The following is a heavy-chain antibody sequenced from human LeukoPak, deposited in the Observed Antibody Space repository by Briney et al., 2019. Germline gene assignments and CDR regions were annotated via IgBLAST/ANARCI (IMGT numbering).Heavy chain of an antibody. V-gene: IGHV7-4-1*02. CDR2: INTNTGNP. D-gene: IGHD3-22*01. Sequence: ASVKVSCKASGYTFTSYAMNWVRQAPGQGREWMGWINTNTGNPTYAQGFTGRFVFSLDTSVSTAYLQISSLKAEDTAVYYCARVVGYYYFSAFDIWGQGTMVTVSS. J-gene: IGHJ3*02. CDR1: GYTFTSYA. CDR3: ARVVGYYYFSAFDI.